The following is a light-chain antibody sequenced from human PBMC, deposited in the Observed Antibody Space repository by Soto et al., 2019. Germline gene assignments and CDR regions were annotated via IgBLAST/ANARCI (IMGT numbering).Light chain of an antibody. J-gene: IGKJ1*01. CDR1: ESVSTN. Sequence: TVXXRASESVSTNLAWYQQKAGQAPRLLIYGASTRATGIPARFSGSGSGTEFTLTISGLQSEDFAVYYCQQYSIWRTFGQGTKVDIK. V-gene: IGKV3-15*01. CDR2: GAS. CDR3: QQYSIWRT.